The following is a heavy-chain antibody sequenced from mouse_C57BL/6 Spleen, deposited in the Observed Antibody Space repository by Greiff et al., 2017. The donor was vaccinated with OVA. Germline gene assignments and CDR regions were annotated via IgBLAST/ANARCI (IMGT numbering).Heavy chain of an antibody. CDR2: INPNNGGT. CDR3: ARLGIYYDYDGFAY. J-gene: IGHJ3*01. D-gene: IGHD2-4*01. V-gene: IGHV1-18*01. Sequence: EVQLQQSGPELVKPGASVKIPCKASGYTFTDYNMDWVTQSHGKSLEWIGDINPNNGGTIYNQKFKGKATLTVDQSSSTAKMELRSRTSEDAAVYYCARLGIYYDYDGFAYWGQGTLVTVSA. CDR1: GYTFTDYN.